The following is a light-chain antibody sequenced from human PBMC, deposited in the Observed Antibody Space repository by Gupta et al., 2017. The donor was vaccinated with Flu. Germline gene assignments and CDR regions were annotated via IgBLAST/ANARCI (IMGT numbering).Light chain of an antibody. Sequence: PSSVSVFLGDTVVITCRASQPIGRRLAWYQQKPGKAPKFLIYDASTCQSGVPSRFSGSGSGTDFTLTIINRQPEDFATYYCQQANIFAITFGQGTRLEIK. J-gene: IGKJ5*01. CDR2: DAS. V-gene: IGKV1-12*01. CDR1: QPIGRR. CDR3: QQANIFAIT.